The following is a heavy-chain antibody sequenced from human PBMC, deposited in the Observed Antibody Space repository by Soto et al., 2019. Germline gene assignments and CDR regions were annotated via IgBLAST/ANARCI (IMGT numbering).Heavy chain of an antibody. D-gene: IGHD5-18*01. V-gene: IGHV1-18*01. CDR1: GYTFTSYG. J-gene: IGHJ6*02. Sequence: QVQLVQSGAEVKKPGASVKVSCKASGYTFTSYGISWVRQAPGQGLEWMGWISAYNGNTNYAQKLQYGVTMSQDRSTSTVHMELRSLGSDDTAVYYCARHPRDTAMVRGYGMDVWGQGTTVTVSS. CDR2: ISAYNGNT. CDR3: ARHPRDTAMVRGYGMDV.